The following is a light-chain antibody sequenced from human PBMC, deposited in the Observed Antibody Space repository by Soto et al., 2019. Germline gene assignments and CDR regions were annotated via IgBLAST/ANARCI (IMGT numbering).Light chain of an antibody. V-gene: IGKV1-39*01. CDR1: QSISNY. J-gene: IGKJ1*01. CDR3: QQYSSSSEWT. CDR2: AAS. Sequence: DIQMTQSPSSLSASVGDRVTITCRASQSISNYLNWYQQKPGKAPKLLIYAASSLQSGVPSRFSGSGSGTHFTLTISSLQPDDFATYYCQQYSSSSEWTFGQGTKVDIK.